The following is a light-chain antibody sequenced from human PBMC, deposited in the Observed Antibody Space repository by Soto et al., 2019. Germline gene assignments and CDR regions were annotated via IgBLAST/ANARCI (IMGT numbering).Light chain of an antibody. Sequence: EIVMTQSPATLSVSPGERATLSCRASQSVSSNLAWYQQKPGQAPRLLIYGASTRATGIPARFSGSGSGTEFTLTISSLQSEDFAVYYCQQYNNWPPRTTFGGGTKVESK. CDR3: QQYNNWPPRTT. J-gene: IGKJ4*01. V-gene: IGKV3-15*01. CDR1: QSVSSN. CDR2: GAS.